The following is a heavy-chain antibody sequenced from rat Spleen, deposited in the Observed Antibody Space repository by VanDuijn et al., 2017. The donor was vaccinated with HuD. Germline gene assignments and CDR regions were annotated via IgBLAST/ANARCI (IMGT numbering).Heavy chain of an antibody. J-gene: IGHJ3*01. CDR2: MWSGGTT. Sequence: QVQLKESGPGLVQPSQTLSLTCTVSGFSLISYGVSWVRQPPGKGLEWVGTMWSGGTTEYNSTLKSRLSISRDTSKSQVLLKMNSLQTEDTAMYFCARSYGGYTSNWFPYWGQGTLVTVSS. V-gene: IGHV2-16*01. CDR1: GFSLISYG. D-gene: IGHD1-11*01. CDR3: ARSYGGYTSNWFPY.